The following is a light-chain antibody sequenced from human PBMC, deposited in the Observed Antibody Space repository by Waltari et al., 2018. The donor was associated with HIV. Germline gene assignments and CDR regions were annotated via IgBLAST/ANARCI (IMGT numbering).Light chain of an antibody. Sequence: DVVMTQSPLSLPVTLGQPASISCRSSQDLLNSDGNTYWNWIQQRPGQTPRSVMFHGSNRDSGVPDRFSGTGSGTDFTLKISRVAAEDAGVYCCMQATHWPWTFGQGTKVEIK. CDR1: QDLLNSDGNTY. CDR3: MQATHWPWT. V-gene: IGKV2-30*01. CDR2: HGS. J-gene: IGKJ1*01.